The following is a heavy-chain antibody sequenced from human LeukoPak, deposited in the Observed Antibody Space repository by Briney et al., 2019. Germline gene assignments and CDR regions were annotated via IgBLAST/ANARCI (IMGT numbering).Heavy chain of an antibody. Sequence: GRSLRLSCAASGFTFSYYTMHWVRQAPGKGLEWVAVISYAGSNKYYADSVKGRFTTSRDNSKNTLYLQMNSLRAEDTAVYYCARVLNYYDSSGYYFSYWGQGTLVTVSS. D-gene: IGHD3-22*01. CDR3: ARVLNYYDSSGYYFSY. CDR2: ISYAGSNK. J-gene: IGHJ4*02. V-gene: IGHV3-30-3*01. CDR1: GFTFSYYT.